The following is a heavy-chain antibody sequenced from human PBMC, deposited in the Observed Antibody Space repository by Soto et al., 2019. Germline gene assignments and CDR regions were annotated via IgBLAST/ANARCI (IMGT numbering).Heavy chain of an antibody. V-gene: IGHV4-39*01. D-gene: IGHD2-21*02. CDR1: GGSISSSSYY. CDR3: ARHRAYCGXDCYSSDSYYYYYGMDV. Sequence: SETLSLTCTVSGGSISSSSYYWGWIRQPPGKGLEWIGSIYYSGSTYYNPSLKSRVTISVDTSKNQFSLKLSSVTAADTAVYYCARHRAYCGXDCYSSDSYYYYYGMDVWGQGTTVTVSS. J-gene: IGHJ6*02. CDR2: IYYSGST.